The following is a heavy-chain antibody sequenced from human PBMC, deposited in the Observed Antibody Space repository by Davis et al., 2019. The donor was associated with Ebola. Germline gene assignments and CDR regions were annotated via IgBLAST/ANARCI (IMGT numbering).Heavy chain of an antibody. J-gene: IGHJ5*02. CDR1: GYTFTSYA. D-gene: IGHD3-10*01. Sequence: AASVKVSCKAFGYTFTSYAMHWVRQAPGQRLEWMGWINAGNGNTKYSQKFQGRVTITRDTSASTAYMELSSLRSEDTAVYYCAREMEGLWFGEPLEPWGQGTLVTVSS. CDR2: INAGNGNT. CDR3: AREMEGLWFGEPLEP. V-gene: IGHV1-3*01.